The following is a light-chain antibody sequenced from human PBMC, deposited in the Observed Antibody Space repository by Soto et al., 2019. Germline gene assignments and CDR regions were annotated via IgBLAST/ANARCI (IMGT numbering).Light chain of an antibody. V-gene: IGLV2-8*01. CDR1: SSDVGGYNY. J-gene: IGLJ1*01. CDR2: EVS. Sequence: QSVLTQPASVSGSPGQSITISCTGTSSDVGGYNYVSWYQQHPGKAPKLMIYEVSKRPSGVPDRFSGSKSGNTASLTVSGLRAEDEADYYCSSYAGSNNYVFGTGTKLTVL. CDR3: SSYAGSNNYV.